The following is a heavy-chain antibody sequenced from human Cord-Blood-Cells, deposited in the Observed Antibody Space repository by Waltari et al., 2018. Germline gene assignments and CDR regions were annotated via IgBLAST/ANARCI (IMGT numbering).Heavy chain of an antibody. Sequence: EVQLVQSGAEVKKPGESLKISCKGSGYSFTSYWIGWVRQMPGKGLEWMGIIYPGDSGTRYSPAFQGQVTISADKSISTAYLQWSSLKASDTAMYYCARHFKPYYYGSGSYYFDYWGQGTLVTVSS. CDR1: GYSFTSYW. D-gene: IGHD3-10*01. J-gene: IGHJ4*02. CDR2: IYPGDSGT. CDR3: ARHFKPYYYGSGSYYFDY. V-gene: IGHV5-51*01.